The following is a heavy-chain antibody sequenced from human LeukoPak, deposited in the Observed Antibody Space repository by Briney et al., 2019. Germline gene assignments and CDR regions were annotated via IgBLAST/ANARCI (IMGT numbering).Heavy chain of an antibody. Sequence: GGSLRLSCAGYGFSFRSYWMHWARQPPEKGLEWVFSIKGDGSATAYADSVKGRFSMSTDSAKNTASLQMNSLRVEDTAMYYCAMDINGDLFHVWGQGTPVTVSS. D-gene: IGHD2-2*03. J-gene: IGHJ4*02. CDR2: IKGDGSAT. V-gene: IGHV3-74*01. CDR3: AMDINGDLFHV. CDR1: GFSFRSYW.